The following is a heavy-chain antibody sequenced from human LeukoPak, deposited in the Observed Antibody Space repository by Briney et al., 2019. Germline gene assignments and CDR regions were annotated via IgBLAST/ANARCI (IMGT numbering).Heavy chain of an antibody. J-gene: IGHJ4*02. D-gene: IGHD6-6*01. CDR2: ISSSSSYI. V-gene: IGHV3-21*01. CDR1: GFTFSSYS. CDR3: ARDREGIAPRPFAY. Sequence: GGSLRLSCAASGFTFSSYSMNWVRQAPGKGLEWVSSISSSSSYIYYADSVKGRSTISRDNAKKSLYLQMNSLRAEDTAVYYCARDREGIAPRPFAYWGQGTLVTVSS.